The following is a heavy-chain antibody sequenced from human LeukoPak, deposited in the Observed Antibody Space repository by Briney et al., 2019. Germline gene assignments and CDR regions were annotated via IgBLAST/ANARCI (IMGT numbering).Heavy chain of an antibody. CDR2: IKSKTDGWTT. Sequence: GGSLRLSCAASGFTFSNAWMNWVRQAPGKGLEWVGRIKSKTDGWTTDYAAPVRGRFTISRDDSKNTLYLQMNSLKTEDTAVYYCTTETTYYYDSSGYYYGGLSDYWGQGTLVTVSS. J-gene: IGHJ4*02. V-gene: IGHV3-15*07. CDR3: TTETTYYYDSSGYYYGGLSDY. D-gene: IGHD3-22*01. CDR1: GFTFSNAW.